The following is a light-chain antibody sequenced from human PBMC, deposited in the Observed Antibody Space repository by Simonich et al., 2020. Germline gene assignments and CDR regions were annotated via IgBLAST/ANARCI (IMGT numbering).Light chain of an antibody. J-gene: IGLJ2*01. CDR2: EGS. CDR3: SSYTSSSTAVV. Sequence: QSALTQPASVSGSPGQSITISCTGTSSDVGSYNLVSWYQQHPVKAQKLMIYEGSNRPSWVSNRFSGSKSGNTASLTISGLQAEDEADYYCSSYTSSSTAVVFGGGTKLTVL. CDR1: SSDVGSYNL. V-gene: IGLV2-14*02.